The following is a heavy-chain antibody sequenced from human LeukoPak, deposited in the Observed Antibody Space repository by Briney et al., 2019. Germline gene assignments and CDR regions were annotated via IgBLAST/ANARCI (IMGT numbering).Heavy chain of an antibody. V-gene: IGHV4-30-4*01. CDR1: GGSISSSSYY. Sequence: PSETLSLTCTVSGGSISSSSYYWSWIRQPPGEGLERIGYIYYSGSTYYNPSLKSRVTISVDTSKNQFSLKLSSVTAADTAVYYCARDSPYEGGMDVWGQGTTVTVSS. CDR3: ARDSPYEGGMDV. J-gene: IGHJ6*02. D-gene: IGHD3-22*01. CDR2: IYYSGST.